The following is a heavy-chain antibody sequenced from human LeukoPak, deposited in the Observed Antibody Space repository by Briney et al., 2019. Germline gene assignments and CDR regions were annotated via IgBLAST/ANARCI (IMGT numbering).Heavy chain of an antibody. D-gene: IGHD4-17*01. J-gene: IGHJ6*02. CDR2: IIPIFGTA. CDR1: GGTFSSYA. CDR3: ARSDYGDWAYYGMDV. Sequence: GASVKVSCKASGGTFSSYAISWVRQAPGQGLGWMGGIIPIFGTANYAQRFQGRVTITADESTSTAYMELSSLRSEDTAVYYCARSDYGDWAYYGMDVWGQGTTVTVSS. V-gene: IGHV1-69*13.